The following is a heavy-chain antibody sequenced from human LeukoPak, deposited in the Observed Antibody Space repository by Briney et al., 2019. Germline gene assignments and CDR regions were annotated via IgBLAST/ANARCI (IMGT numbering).Heavy chain of an antibody. J-gene: IGHJ4*02. V-gene: IGHV4-59*01. D-gene: IGHD3-22*01. CDR2: IDYSGNT. CDR3: ARWYYDSSGYRYFDY. CDR1: GVSISTYY. Sequence: EALXLTXTVSGVSISTYYWTWIRQPPGKGLEWIGNIDYSGNTNYNPSLKSPVTISVDTSKSQFSLKLSSVTAADTAVYYCARWYYDSSGYRYFDYWGQGTLVTVSS.